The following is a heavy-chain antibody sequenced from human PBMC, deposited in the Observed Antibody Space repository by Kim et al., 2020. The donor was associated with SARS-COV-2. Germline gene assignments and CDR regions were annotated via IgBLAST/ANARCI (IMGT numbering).Heavy chain of an antibody. CDR3: ARDRNDILTGINTAFDY. V-gene: IGHV3-21*01. CDR2: ISSSSSYI. CDR1: GFTFSSYS. D-gene: IGHD3-9*01. J-gene: IGHJ4*02. Sequence: GGSLRLSCAASGFTFSSYSMNWVRQAPGKGLEWVSSISSSSSYIYYADSVKGRFTISRDNAKNSLYLQMNSLRAEDTAVYYCARDRNDILTGINTAFDYWGQGTLVTVSS.